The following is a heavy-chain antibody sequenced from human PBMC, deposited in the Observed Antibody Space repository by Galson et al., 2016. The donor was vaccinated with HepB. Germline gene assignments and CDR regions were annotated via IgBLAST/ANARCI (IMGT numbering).Heavy chain of an antibody. CDR1: GFTFSNCA. CDR2: ISFDSNNK. V-gene: IGHV3-30*04. Sequence: SLRLSCAASGFTFSNCAMHWLRQAPGRGLEWVAVISFDSNNKYYADSVKGRFTISRDNSKNTLYLQLNSLRPEDTSVYYCAHIRVVEGFDPWGQGTLVTVPP. D-gene: IGHD2-2*01. CDR3: AHIRVVEGFDP. J-gene: IGHJ5*02.